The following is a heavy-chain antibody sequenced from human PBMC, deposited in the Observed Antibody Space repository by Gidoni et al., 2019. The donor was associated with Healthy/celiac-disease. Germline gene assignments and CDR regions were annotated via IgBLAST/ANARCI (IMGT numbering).Heavy chain of an antibody. Sequence: QVTLRESGPALVKPTQTLTLTCTFSGFSLSTSGMCVSWIRQPPGKALEWLARIDWDDDKYYSTSLKTRLTISKDTSKNQVVLTMTNMDPVDTATYYCARIPGYSYGHNYYYYGMDVWGQGTTVTVSS. D-gene: IGHD5-18*01. CDR3: ARIPGYSYGHNYYYYGMDV. CDR2: IDWDDDK. V-gene: IGHV2-70*15. CDR1: GFSLSTSGMC. J-gene: IGHJ6*02.